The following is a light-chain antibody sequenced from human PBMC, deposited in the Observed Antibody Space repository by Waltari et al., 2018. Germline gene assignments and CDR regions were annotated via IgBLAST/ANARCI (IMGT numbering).Light chain of an antibody. CDR3: CSYAGSYTWV. J-gene: IGLJ3*02. V-gene: IGLV2-14*01. CDR1: SGDIGGSDF. Sequence: QSALTQPASVSASPGQSITISCTGTSGDIGGSDFVSWYQHHPGRAPKVLIFDVNHRPSRISDRFSGSKSGNTASLTISGLQAEDEADYYCCSYAGSYTWVFGGGTKLTVL. CDR2: DVN.